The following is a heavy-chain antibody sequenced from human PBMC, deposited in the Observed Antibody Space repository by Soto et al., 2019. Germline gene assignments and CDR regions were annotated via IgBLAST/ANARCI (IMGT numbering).Heavy chain of an antibody. D-gene: IGHD3-22*01. CDR1: GYRFTSYW. CDR2: IRSKANSYAT. CDR3: TRLDYYDSSGYYGDGDY. Sequence: PGESLKISCKGSGYRFTSYWIGWVRQASGKGLEWVGRIRSKANSYATAYAASVKGRFTISRDDSKNTAYLQMNSLKTEDTAVYYCTRLDYYDSSGYYGDGDYWGQGTLVTVS. J-gene: IGHJ4*02. V-gene: IGHV3-73*01.